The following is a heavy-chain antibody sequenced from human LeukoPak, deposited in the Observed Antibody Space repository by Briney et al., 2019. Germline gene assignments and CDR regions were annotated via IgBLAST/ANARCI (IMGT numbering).Heavy chain of an antibody. CDR1: GGSFSGYY. V-gene: IGHV4-34*01. CDR2: INHSGSI. Sequence: SETLSLTCTVYGGSFSGYYWSWIRQPPGRGLEWIGEINHSGSINYNPSLKSRVTISVDTSKNQFSLKLNSVTAADTAVYYCARHVRKRGIAAAGSPGWFDPWGQGTLVTVSS. CDR3: ARHVRKRGIAAAGSPGWFDP. J-gene: IGHJ5*02. D-gene: IGHD6-13*01.